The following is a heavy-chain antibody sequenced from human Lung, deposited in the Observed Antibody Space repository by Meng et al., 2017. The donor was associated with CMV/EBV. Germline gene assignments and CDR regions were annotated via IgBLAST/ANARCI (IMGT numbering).Heavy chain of an antibody. J-gene: IGHJ6*02. D-gene: IGHD1-1*01. CDR2: ISYDGKDT. CDR1: GFTFSRFS. V-gene: IGHV3-30-3*02. Sequence: GGSLRFXCEASGFTFSRFSLHWVRQAPGKGLEWVAVISYDGKDTHYADSVKGQFTISRDNYKSTLYLQMNSLRPEDTAVYYCAKNDNPNPLYCYGVDVLGRGXTVTVSS. CDR3: AKNDNPNPLYCYGVDV.